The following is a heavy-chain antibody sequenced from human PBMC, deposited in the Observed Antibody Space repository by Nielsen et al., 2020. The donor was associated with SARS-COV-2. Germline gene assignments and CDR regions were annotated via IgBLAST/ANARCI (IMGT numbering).Heavy chain of an antibody. CDR1: AFTFNNYA. CDR3: ARGSPVWSGYSYYYMDV. J-gene: IGHJ6*03. Sequence: GESLKISCAASAFTFNNYAINWVRQAPGKGLEWVSYISGSGGSTDYADSVRGRITMSRDNSKNTLFLQMNSLRAEDSAVYYCARGSPVWSGYSYYYMDVWGKGTTVTVSS. V-gene: IGHV3-23*01. D-gene: IGHD3-3*01. CDR2: ISGSGGST.